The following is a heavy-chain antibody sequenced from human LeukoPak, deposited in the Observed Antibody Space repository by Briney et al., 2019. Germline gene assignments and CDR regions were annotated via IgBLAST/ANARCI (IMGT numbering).Heavy chain of an antibody. CDR2: INPNSGGT. D-gene: IGHD1-26*01. CDR3: AREAALYSGSYYLLDY. Sequence: GASVKVSCKTSGYTFTGYYMHWVRQAPGQGLEWMGWINPNSGGTNYAQKFQGRVTMTEDTSTDTAYMELSSLRSEDTAVYYCAREAALYSGSYYLLDYWGQGTLVTVSS. CDR1: GYTFTGYY. J-gene: IGHJ4*02. V-gene: IGHV1-2*02.